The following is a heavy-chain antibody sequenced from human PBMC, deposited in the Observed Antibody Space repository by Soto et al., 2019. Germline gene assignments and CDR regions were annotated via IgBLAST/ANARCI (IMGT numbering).Heavy chain of an antibody. J-gene: IGHJ4*02. CDR2: INPNSGGT. CDR3: ARGRTGTTSYFDY. Sequence: ASVKVSCKASGYTFTGYYLHWVRQAPGQGLEWMGWINPNSGGTNYAQKFQGRVTMTRDTSISTAYMELSRLRSDDTAVYYCARGRTGTTSYFDYCGPGNLVTVS. CDR1: GYTFTGYY. V-gene: IGHV1-2*02. D-gene: IGHD1-1*01.